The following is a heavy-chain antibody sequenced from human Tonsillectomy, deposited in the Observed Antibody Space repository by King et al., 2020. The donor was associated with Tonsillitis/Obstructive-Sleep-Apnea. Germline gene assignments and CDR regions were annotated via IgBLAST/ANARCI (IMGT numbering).Heavy chain of an antibody. CDR1: GFTVSSNY. CDR3: AKTIAGAGTARPYSFDN. Sequence: VQLVESGGGLIQPGGSLRLSCAASGFTVSSNYMSWVRQAPGKGLEWVSVIYSGGSTYYADSVKGRFTISRDNSKNTLYLQMNSLRAEDTAVYYCAKTIAGAGTARPYSFDNWGQGTLVTVSS. CDR2: IYSGGST. J-gene: IGHJ4*02. V-gene: IGHV3-53*01. D-gene: IGHD6-13*01.